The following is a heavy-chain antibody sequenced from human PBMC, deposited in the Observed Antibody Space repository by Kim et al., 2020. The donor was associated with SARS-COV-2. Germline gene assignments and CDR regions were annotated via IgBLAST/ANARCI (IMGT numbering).Heavy chain of an antibody. CDR1: GFTFSSYA. V-gene: IGHV3-23*01. Sequence: GGSLRLSCAASGFTFSSYAMSWVRQAPGKGLEWVSAISGSGGSTYYADSVKGRFTISRDNSKNTLYLQMNSLRAEDTAVYYCAKDYPVKTYSSSWDTDDAFDIWGQGTMVTVSS. CDR2: ISGSGGST. CDR3: AKDYPVKTYSSSWDTDDAFDI. J-gene: IGHJ3*02. D-gene: IGHD6-13*01.